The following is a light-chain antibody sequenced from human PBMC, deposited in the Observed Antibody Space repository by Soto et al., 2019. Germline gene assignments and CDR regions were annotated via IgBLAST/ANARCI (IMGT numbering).Light chain of an antibody. Sequence: MVMTQSPATLSVSPGERATLSCRASQSVSTKLAWYQQKPGQPPRLLIYDASTRATGIPARFSGSGSGTGFTLTSSSLQSEDVAVYYCQQYNTLPCTFGPGTRVDIK. V-gene: IGKV3D-15*01. J-gene: IGKJ3*01. CDR2: DAS. CDR1: QSVSTK. CDR3: QQYNTLPCT.